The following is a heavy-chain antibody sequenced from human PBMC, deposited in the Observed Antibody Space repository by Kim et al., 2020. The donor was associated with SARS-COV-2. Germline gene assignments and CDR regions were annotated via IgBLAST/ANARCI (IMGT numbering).Heavy chain of an antibody. D-gene: IGHD2-15*01. Sequence: ASVKVSCKASGYTFTSYAMNWVRQAPGQGLEWMGWINTNTGNPTYAQGFTGRFVFSLDTSVSTAYLQISSLKAEDTAVYYCARDREVVVAARAGWFDPWGQGTLVTVSS. V-gene: IGHV7-4-1*02. J-gene: IGHJ5*02. CDR1: GYTFTSYA. CDR3: ARDREVVVAARAGWFDP. CDR2: INTNTGNP.